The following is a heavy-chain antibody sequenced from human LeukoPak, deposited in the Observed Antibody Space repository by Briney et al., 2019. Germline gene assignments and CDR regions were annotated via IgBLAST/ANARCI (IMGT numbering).Heavy chain of an antibody. CDR1: GFTXSXXA. D-gene: IGHD5-18*01. J-gene: IGHJ2*01. V-gene: IGHV3-64*01. Sequence: GGSLRLSCAASGFTXSXXAMXWVXXAPGXXXXXVSXXSXNXXXTYYANSVKGXFTVSRHNSKNTLYLQMGSLRAEDMAVYYCARDYVDTASTLVWYFDLWGRGTLVSDYS. CDR2: XSXNXXXT. CDR3: ARDYVDTASTLVWYFDL.